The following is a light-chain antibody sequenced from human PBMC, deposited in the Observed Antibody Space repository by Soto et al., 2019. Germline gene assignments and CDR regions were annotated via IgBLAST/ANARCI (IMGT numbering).Light chain of an antibody. CDR3: QQSYNTPPT. V-gene: IGKV1-39*01. J-gene: IGKJ1*01. Sequence: DIQMTQSPSSLSASVGDRVTITCRASQSISRNLNWYQQKQGKAPKLLIYAASSLQSGVPSRFSGSGSGTDFTLTISCLQPEDLATYYCQQSYNTPPTFGQGPKVEIK. CDR2: AAS. CDR1: QSISRN.